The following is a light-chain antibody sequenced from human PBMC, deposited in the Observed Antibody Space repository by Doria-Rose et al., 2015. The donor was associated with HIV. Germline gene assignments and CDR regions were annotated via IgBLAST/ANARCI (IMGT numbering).Light chain of an antibody. V-gene: IGKV3-20*01. CDR3: QQYGSSPRT. CDR2: GAS. J-gene: IGKJ1*01. Sequence: TLSCRASQSVSSSYLAWYQQKPGQAPRLLIYGASSRATGIPDRFSGSGSGTDFTLTISRLEPEDFAVYYCQQYGSSPRTFGQGTKVEIK. CDR1: QSVSSSY.